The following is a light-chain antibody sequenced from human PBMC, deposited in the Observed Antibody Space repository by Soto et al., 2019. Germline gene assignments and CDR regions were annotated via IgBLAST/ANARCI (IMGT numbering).Light chain of an antibody. CDR3: QSYDDSLNGSGV. CDR2: GNI. V-gene: IGLV1-40*01. J-gene: IGLJ3*02. CDR1: SSNIGAGYD. Sequence: QSVLTQPPSVSGAPGQRVSISCTGSSSNIGAGYDVYWYQQFPGTAPKLVIYGNINRPSGVPDRFSGFKSGTSASLDITGLQAEDEAYYYCQSYDDSLNGSGVFGGGTKLTVL.